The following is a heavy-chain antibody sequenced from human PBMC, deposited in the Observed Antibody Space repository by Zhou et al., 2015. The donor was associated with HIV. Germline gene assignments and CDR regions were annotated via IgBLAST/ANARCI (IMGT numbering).Heavy chain of an antibody. CDR1: GYTFTTFD. Sequence: QVQLVQSGAELRKPGASVKVSCKASGYTFTTFDVHWVRQATGHGPEWMGWMNPNSGDAGSTQKFQGRVTMTSNTSISTAYMELSSLRSDDTVRLYCVRALTPQLCGLVVISTGPPTKFDYVGPREPWSPSP. J-gene: IGHJ4*02. V-gene: IGHV1-8*01. CDR2: MNPNSGDA. CDR3: VRALTPQLCGLVVISTGPPTKFDY. D-gene: IGHD3-22*01.